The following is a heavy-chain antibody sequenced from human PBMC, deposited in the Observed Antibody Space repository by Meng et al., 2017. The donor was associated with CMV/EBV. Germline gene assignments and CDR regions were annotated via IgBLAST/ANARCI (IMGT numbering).Heavy chain of an antibody. CDR3: ARVYPRPSRVVVPPGAYYYYGMDV. D-gene: IGHD3-22*01. CDR2: ISAYNGNT. V-gene: IGHV1-18*01. Sequence: ASVKVSCKASGYTFTSYGISWVRQAPGQGLEWMGWISAYNGNTNYAQKLQGRVTRTTDTSTSTAYMELRSLRSDDTAVYYCARVYPRPSRVVVPPGAYYYYGMDVWGQGTTVTVSS. CDR1: GYTFTSYG. J-gene: IGHJ6*02.